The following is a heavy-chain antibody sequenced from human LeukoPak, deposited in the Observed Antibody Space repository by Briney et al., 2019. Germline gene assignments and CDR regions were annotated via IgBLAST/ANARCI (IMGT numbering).Heavy chain of an antibody. CDR1: GFTFSIYA. J-gene: IGHJ4*02. CDR3: AKGSYYDSSGSSPDY. V-gene: IGHV3-23*01. Sequence: GGSLRLSCAASGFTFSIYAMSWVRQAPGKGLEWVSGISSSGGSTYYADSVKGRFTISRDSSKNTLYLQMNSLRAEDTAVYYCAKGSYYDSSGSSPDYWGQGTLVTVSS. CDR2: ISSSGGST. D-gene: IGHD3-22*01.